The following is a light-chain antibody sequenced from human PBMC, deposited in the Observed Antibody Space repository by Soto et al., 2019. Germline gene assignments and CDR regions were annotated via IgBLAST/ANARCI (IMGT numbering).Light chain of an antibody. CDR2: EVS. CDR3: SSYTSFSNNLGV. J-gene: IGLJ1*01. Sequence: QSALTQPASVSGSPGQSITISCTGTSSDVGGYNYVSWYQQHPGKAPKLMIYEVSNRPSGVSNRFSGSKSDNTASLTISGLQAEDEADYYCSSYTSFSNNLGVFGTGTKVTVL. CDR1: SSDVGGYNY. V-gene: IGLV2-14*01.